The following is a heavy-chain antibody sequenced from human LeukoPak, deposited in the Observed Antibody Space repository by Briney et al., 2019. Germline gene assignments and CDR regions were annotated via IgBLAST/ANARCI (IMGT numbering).Heavy chain of an antibody. CDR1: GYIFTSYW. V-gene: IGHV5-51*01. D-gene: IGHD2-15*01. CDR2: IYPGDSDT. Sequence: GESLKISCKGSGYIFTSYWIGWVRQMPGKGLEWTGIIYPGDSDTRYSPSFQGQVTISADKSISTAYLQWSSLKASDTAMYYCARRGYCSGGSCYSAAFDIWGQGTMVTVSS. J-gene: IGHJ3*02. CDR3: ARRGYCSGGSCYSAAFDI.